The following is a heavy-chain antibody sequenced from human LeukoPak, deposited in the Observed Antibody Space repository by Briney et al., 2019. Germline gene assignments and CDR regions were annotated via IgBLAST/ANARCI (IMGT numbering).Heavy chain of an antibody. CDR2: QYTSGYT. J-gene: IGHJ4*02. V-gene: IGHV4-4*07. Sequence: ETLSLTCTVSGGSIGSYYWSWIRQPAGKGLEWIGRQYTSGYTNYNPSLKSRVTMSVDTSKNQFSLKLSSVTAADTAVYYCARDGYYYDSSGYYEKMYYFDYWGQGTLVTVSS. CDR3: ARDGYYYDSSGYYEKMYYFDY. CDR1: GGSIGSYY. D-gene: IGHD3-22*01.